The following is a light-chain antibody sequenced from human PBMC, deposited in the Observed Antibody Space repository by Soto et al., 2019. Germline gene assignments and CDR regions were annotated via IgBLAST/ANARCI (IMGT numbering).Light chain of an antibody. J-gene: IGLJ3*02. CDR1: GSDIGNYNY. CDR3: SSYTSYTTLWV. Sequence: QSALTQPASVSGSPGQSITISCTGTGSDIGNYNYVSWYQQHPGKAPKLMIYGVSNRPSGVSNRFSGSKSGNAASLTISGLQAEDEADYYRSSYTSYTTLWVFGGGTQLTVL. CDR2: GVS. V-gene: IGLV2-14*01.